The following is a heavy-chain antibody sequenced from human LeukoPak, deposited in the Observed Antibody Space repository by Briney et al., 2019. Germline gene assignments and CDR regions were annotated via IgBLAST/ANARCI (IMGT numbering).Heavy chain of an antibody. D-gene: IGHD6-13*01. J-gene: IGHJ5*02. CDR3: ARGYSSNWYWFDP. CDR1: GGSISSYY. V-gene: IGHV4-4*07. Sequence: SETLSLTCTVSGGSISSYYWSWIRQPAVKGLEWIGRISTSGSTNYNPSLKSRVTMSLDTSKSQFSLKLSSVTAADTAVYYCARGYSSNWYWFDPWGQGTLVTVSS. CDR2: ISTSGST.